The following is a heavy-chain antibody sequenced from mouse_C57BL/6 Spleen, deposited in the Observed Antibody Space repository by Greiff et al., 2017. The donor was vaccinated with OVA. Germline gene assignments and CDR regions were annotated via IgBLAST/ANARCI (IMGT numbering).Heavy chain of an antibody. D-gene: IGHD2-4*01. Sequence: QVHVKQSGAELAKPGASVKLSCKASGYTFTSYWMHWVKQRPGQGLEWIGYINPSSGYTKYNQKFKDKATLTADKSSSTAYMQLSSLTYEDSAVYACARSDYDYDGSTVYYFDYWGQGTTLTVSS. V-gene: IGHV1-7*01. CDR1: GYTFTSYW. J-gene: IGHJ2*01. CDR2: INPSSGYT. CDR3: ARSDYDYDGSTVYYFDY.